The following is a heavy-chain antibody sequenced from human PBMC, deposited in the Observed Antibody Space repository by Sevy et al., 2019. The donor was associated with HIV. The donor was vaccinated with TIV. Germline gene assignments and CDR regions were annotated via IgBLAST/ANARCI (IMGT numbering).Heavy chain of an antibody. CDR3: ARVAMVRPDFDY. Sequence: GGSLRLSCAASGFTFSSYAMHWVRQAPGKGLEWVAVISYDGSNKYYADSVKGRFTISRDNSKNTLYLQRNSLRAEDTAVYYCARVAMVRPDFDYWGQGTLVTVSS. CDR2: ISYDGSNK. V-gene: IGHV3-30-3*01. D-gene: IGHD5-18*01. CDR1: GFTFSSYA. J-gene: IGHJ4*02.